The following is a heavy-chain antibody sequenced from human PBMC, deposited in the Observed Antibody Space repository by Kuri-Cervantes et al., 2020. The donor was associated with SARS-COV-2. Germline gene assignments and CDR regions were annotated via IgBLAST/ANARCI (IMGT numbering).Heavy chain of an antibody. CDR2: IWYDGSNK. D-gene: IGHD2-15*01. CDR3: AGDRGYCSGGSCLNWFDP. J-gene: IGHJ5*02. CDR1: GFTFSSYG. V-gene: IGHV3-33*01. Sequence: GGSLRLSCAASGFTFSSYGMHWVRQAPGKGLEWVAVIWYDGSNKYYADSVKGRFTISRDNSKNTLYLQMNSLRAEDTAVYYCAGDRGYCSGGSCLNWFDPWGQGTLVTVSS.